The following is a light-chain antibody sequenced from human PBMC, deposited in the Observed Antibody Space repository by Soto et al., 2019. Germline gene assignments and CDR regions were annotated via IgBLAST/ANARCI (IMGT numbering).Light chain of an antibody. V-gene: IGKV3-20*01. J-gene: IGKJ3*01. CDR2: GAS. CDR1: QSVSSSY. Sequence: EIVLTQSPGTLSLSPGERATLSCRASQSVSSSYLAWYQQKPGQAPRLLIYGASSRATGIPDRFSGSGSGTVFTLTISRVEPEDFAVYYCQQYGSSFGPGTKVDI. CDR3: QQYGSS.